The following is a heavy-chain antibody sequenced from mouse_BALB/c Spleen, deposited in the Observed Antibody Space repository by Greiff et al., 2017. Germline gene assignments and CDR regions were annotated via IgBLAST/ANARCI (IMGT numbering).Heavy chain of an antibody. CDR1: GYTFTDYA. CDR3: ARFFYAMDY. CDR2: ISTYYGDA. J-gene: IGHJ4*01. Sequence: VQLVESGAELVRPGVSVKISCKGSGYTFTDYAMHWVKQSHAKSLEWIGVISTYYGDASYNQKFKGKATMTVDKSSSTAYMELARLTSEDSAIYYCARFFYAMDYWGQGTSVTVSS. V-gene: IGHV1S137*01.